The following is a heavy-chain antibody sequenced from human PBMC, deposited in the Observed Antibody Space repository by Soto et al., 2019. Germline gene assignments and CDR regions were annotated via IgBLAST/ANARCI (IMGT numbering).Heavy chain of an antibody. CDR2: ISDGGST. CDR3: ARRLDV. Sequence: PSETLSLTCNVSGGSIYTYYWNWIRQSPGKGLEWIGYISDGGSTNYNPSLKSRVTISVDTSKKQVSLNLSSVTAADTAVYYCARRLDVWGQGTTVTVSS. V-gene: IGHV4-59*12. J-gene: IGHJ6*02. CDR1: GGSIYTYY.